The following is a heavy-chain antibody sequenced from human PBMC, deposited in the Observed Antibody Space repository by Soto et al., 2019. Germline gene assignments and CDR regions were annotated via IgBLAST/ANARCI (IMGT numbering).Heavy chain of an antibody. CDR3: TKSSGGSSSVGMDY. D-gene: IGHD6-6*01. V-gene: IGHV3-30*04. CDR1: GFIFKNYA. J-gene: IGHJ4*02. CDR2: ITRDGYNK. Sequence: PGGFLRLSCAVSGFIFKNYARNWVRQAPGKGLEWVASITRDGYNKYYADSVKGRFTISRDNSKNTLSLQMTALRVEDSSVYYCTKSSGGSSSVGMDYWGPGTLVTVYS.